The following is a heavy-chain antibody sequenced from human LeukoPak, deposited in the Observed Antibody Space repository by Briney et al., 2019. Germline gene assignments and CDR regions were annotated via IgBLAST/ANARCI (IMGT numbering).Heavy chain of an antibody. CDR3: ARDGDTMVRGVTLTFQTKITPWFDP. Sequence: GGSLRLSCAASGFTFSSYAMHWVRQAPGKGLEYVSAISTNGGSTYYANSVKGRFTISRDNSKNTLYLQMGSLRAEDMAVYYCARDGDTMVRGVTLTFQTKITPWFDPWGQGTLVTVSS. CDR1: GFTFSSYA. D-gene: IGHD3-10*01. V-gene: IGHV3-64*01. J-gene: IGHJ5*02. CDR2: ISTNGGST.